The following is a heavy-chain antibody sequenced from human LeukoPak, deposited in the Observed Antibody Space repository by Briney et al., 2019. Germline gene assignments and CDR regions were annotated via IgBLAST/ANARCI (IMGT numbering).Heavy chain of an antibody. Sequence: ASVKVSCKAAGSPFTASFMPWVGRAPGQGLRGWGWINLNIVGTNYAQKFQGWVTMTRDTSISTAYMELSRLRSDDTAVYYCARARFARGYSSGWYYYYGMDVWGQGTTVTVSS. CDR2: INLNIVGT. J-gene: IGHJ6*02. V-gene: IGHV1-2*04. D-gene: IGHD6-19*01. CDR1: GSPFTASF. CDR3: ARARFARGYSSGWYYYYGMDV.